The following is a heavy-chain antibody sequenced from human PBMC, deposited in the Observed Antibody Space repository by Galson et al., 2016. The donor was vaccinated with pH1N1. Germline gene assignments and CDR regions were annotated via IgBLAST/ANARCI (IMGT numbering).Heavy chain of an antibody. J-gene: IGHJ4*02. CDR3: AKVTGYLYGYVDY. CDR2: ISWNIGTK. Sequence: SLRLSCAASGFTFDDYAMHWVRQAPGKGLEWVSGISWNIGTKGYADSVKGRFTNAGDNAKNSLYLQRNSLRAKDTALYYCAKVTGYLYGYVDYWGQGTLVTVSS. CDR1: GFTFDDYA. V-gene: IGHV3-9*01. D-gene: IGHD5-18*01.